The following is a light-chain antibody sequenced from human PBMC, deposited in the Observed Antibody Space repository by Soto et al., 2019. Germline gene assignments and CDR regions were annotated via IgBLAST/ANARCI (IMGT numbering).Light chain of an antibody. CDR1: SSDVGGYNY. CDR3: SAYTSSSTFHVV. CDR2: DVS. V-gene: IGLV2-14*03. J-gene: IGLJ2*01. Sequence: QSALTQPASVSGSPGQSITISCTGTSSDVGGYNYVSWYQHHPGKAPKLMIYDVSNRPSGVSNRFSGSKSGNTASLTISGLQAEDEADYYCSAYTSSSTFHVVFGAGTQLTVL.